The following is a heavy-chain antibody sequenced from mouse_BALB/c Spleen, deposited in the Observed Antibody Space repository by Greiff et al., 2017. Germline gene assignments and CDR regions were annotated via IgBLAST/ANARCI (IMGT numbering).Heavy chain of an antibody. CDR2: IYWDDDK. Sequence: QVTLKVSGPGILQPSQTLSLTCSFSGFSLSTSGMGVSWIRQPSGKGLEWLAHIYWDDDKRYNPSLKSRLTISKDTSRNQVFLKITSVDTADTATYYCARRGHYYGYDYFDYWGQGTTLTVSS. CDR1: GFSLSTSGMG. CDR3: ARRGHYYGYDYFDY. V-gene: IGHV8-12*01. J-gene: IGHJ2*01. D-gene: IGHD1-2*01.